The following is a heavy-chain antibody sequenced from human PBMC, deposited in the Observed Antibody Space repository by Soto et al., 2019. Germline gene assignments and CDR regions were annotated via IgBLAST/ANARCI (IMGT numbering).Heavy chain of an antibody. J-gene: IGHJ4*02. Sequence: SETLSLTCGVSGGSLIGATYSWNWIRQPPGKGLEWIGYIFPSGTTYYNPSLKSRVTISIDVSKNQFSLSLRSLTAADTAVYYCARSREFDYWSQGTLVTVSS. CDR3: ARSREFDY. CDR2: IFPSGTT. V-gene: IGHV4-30-2*01. CDR1: GGSLIGATYS.